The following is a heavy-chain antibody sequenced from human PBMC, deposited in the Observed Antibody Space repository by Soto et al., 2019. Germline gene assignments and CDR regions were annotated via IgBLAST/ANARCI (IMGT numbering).Heavy chain of an antibody. CDR2: IYYSGST. Sequence: QVQLQESGPGLVKPSQTLSLTCTVSGGSISSGDYYWSWIRQPPGKGLEWIGYIYYSGSTYYNPSLKSRVTISVDTSKNQLSLKLSSVTAADTAVYYCAITMGTLEAHYYYYGMDVWGQGTTVTVSS. CDR3: AITMGTLEAHYYYYGMDV. V-gene: IGHV4-30-4*01. D-gene: IGHD1-1*01. J-gene: IGHJ6*02. CDR1: GGSISSGDYY.